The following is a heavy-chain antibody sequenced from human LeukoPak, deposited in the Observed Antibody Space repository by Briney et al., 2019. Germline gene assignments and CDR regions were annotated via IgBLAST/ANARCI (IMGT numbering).Heavy chain of an antibody. V-gene: IGHV3-23*01. Sequence: GASLRLSCAASGFTFNNYAMTWVRQAPGKGLEWVSTVSSSGASTYYADSVKGRFTISRDNSKNTVFLQMNSLRAEDTAVYYCAKWGDYDVLTGYYVSDYWGQGTLVTVSS. CDR1: GFTFNNYA. J-gene: IGHJ4*02. D-gene: IGHD3-9*01. CDR2: VSSSGAST. CDR3: AKWGDYDVLTGYYVSDY.